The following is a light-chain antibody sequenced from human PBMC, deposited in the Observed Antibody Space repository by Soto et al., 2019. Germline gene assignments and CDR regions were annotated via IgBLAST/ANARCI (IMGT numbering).Light chain of an antibody. J-gene: IGKJ1*01. Sequence: IVLTQSPGTLSLSPGGRATLSCRASQSISSSYLAWYQQKPGQAPRLLIYGASSRATAIPDRFSGSGSGTDFNLTISRLEPEDSAVYYCQQYDDSPGTFGQGTKVEIK. V-gene: IGKV3-20*01. CDR1: QSISSSY. CDR2: GAS. CDR3: QQYDDSPGT.